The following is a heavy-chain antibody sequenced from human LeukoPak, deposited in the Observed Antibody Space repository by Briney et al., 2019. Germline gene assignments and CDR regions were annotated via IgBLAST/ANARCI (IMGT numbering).Heavy chain of an antibody. CDR1: GGSISSYY. CDR3: ARDDRLRGSQEIVSPGGAFDI. Sequence: SETMSLTCTVSGGSISSYYWSWIRQPAGKGLEWIGRICTSGSTNYNPSLKSRVTMSVDTSKNQFSLKLSSVTAADTAVYYCARDDRLRGSQEIVSPGGAFDIWGQGTMVTVSS. D-gene: IGHD3-10*01. CDR2: ICTSGST. J-gene: IGHJ3*02. V-gene: IGHV4-4*07.